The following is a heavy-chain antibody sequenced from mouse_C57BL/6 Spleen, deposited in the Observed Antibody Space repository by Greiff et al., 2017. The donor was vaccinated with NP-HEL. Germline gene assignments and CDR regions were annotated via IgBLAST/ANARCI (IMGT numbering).Heavy chain of an antibody. J-gene: IGHJ3*01. D-gene: IGHD3-1*01. CDR3: ARGGLGNPWFAY. CDR1: GYTFTSYW. Sequence: QVQLQQPGAELVMPGASVKLSCKASGYTFTSYWMHWVKQRPGQGLEWIGEIDPSDSYTNYNQKFKGKSTLTVDKSSSTAYMQLSSLTSEDSAVYYCARGGLGNPWFAYWGQGTLVTVSA. V-gene: IGHV1-69*01. CDR2: IDPSDSYT.